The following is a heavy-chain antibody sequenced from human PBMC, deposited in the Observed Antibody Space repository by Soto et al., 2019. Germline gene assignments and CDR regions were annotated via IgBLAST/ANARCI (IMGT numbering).Heavy chain of an antibody. CDR1: GGSISSYY. Sequence: PXETLSLTCTVAGGSISSYYWSWIRQPPGKGLEWIGYIYYSGSTNYNPSLKSRVTISVDTSKNQFSLKLSSVTAADTAVYYCARDSDYGDYVHYWGQGTLVTVSS. CDR2: IYYSGST. J-gene: IGHJ4*02. V-gene: IGHV4-59*01. D-gene: IGHD4-17*01. CDR3: ARDSDYGDYVHY.